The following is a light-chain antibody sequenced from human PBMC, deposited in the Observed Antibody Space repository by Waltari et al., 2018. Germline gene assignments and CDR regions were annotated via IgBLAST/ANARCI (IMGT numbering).Light chain of an antibody. CDR1: RSLSNTY. Sequence: ELVLTQSPGTLSLSPGERATLSCRASRSLSNTYLAWYQQRPGQPPRLLMYGTSTRATGIPDRFSGSGSGTDFTLTISRLEPEDFAVYYCQQYGTSPPWTFGQGTKVEIK. CDR3: QQYGTSPPWT. CDR2: GTS. V-gene: IGKV3-20*01. J-gene: IGKJ1*01.